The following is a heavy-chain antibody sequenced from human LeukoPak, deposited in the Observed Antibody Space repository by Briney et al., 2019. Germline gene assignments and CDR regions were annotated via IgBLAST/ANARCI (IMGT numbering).Heavy chain of an antibody. CDR1: GFTFSSYG. Sequence: GGSLRLSCAASGFTFSSYGMHWVRQAPGKGLEWVTFIRYDGSNKYYADSVKGRFTISRDNSKNTLNLHMNSLRAEDTAVYYCARGRGNDDYVWGPGLMDINPSYNWFDPWGQGTLVTVSS. V-gene: IGHV3-30*02. CDR2: IRYDGSNK. D-gene: IGHD3-16*01. J-gene: IGHJ5*02. CDR3: ARGRGNDDYVWGPGLMDINPSYNWFDP.